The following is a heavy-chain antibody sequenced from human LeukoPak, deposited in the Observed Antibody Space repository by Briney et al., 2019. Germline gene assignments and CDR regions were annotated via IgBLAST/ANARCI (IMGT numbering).Heavy chain of an antibody. Sequence: SETLSLTCAVYGGSFSGYYWSWIRQPPGKGLEWIGEINHSGSTNYNPSLKSRVTISVDTSKNQFSLKLSSVTAADTAVYYCARRGYYCDSSVNYWGQGTLVTVSS. CDR3: ARRGYYCDSSVNY. D-gene: IGHD3-22*01. CDR2: INHSGST. CDR1: GGSFSGYY. V-gene: IGHV4-34*01. J-gene: IGHJ4*02.